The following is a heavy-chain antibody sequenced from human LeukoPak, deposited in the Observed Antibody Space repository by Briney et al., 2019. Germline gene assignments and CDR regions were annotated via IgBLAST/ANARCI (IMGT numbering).Heavy chain of an antibody. Sequence: SETLSLTCTVSGDSITGSNYYRAWIRQPPGKGLEWIGSIYYSGSTYYNPSLKSRVTISVDTSKNQFSLKLSSVTAADTAVYYCARQGRYSGYDWGLDYWGQGTLVTVSS. CDR1: GDSITGSNYY. D-gene: IGHD5-12*01. V-gene: IGHV4-39*01. J-gene: IGHJ4*02. CDR3: ARQGRYSGYDWGLDY. CDR2: IYYSGST.